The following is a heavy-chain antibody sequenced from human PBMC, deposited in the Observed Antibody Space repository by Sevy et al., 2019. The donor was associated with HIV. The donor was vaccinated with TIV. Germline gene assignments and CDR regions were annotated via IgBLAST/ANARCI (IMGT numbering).Heavy chain of an antibody. CDR3: AREPWDSSSSDYYYYYGMDV. CDR1: GYTITSYA. CDR2: INAGNGNT. V-gene: IGHV1-3*01. Sequence: GASVKVSCKASGYTITSYAMHWVRQAPGQRLEWMGWINAGNGNTKYSQKFQGRVTITRDTSASTAYMELSSLRSEDTAVYYCAREPWDSSSSDYYYYYGMDVWGQGTTVTVSS. D-gene: IGHD6-6*01. J-gene: IGHJ6*02.